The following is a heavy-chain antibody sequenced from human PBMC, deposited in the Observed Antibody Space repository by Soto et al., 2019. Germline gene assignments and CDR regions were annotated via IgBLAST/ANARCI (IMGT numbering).Heavy chain of an antibody. J-gene: IGHJ4*02. CDR2: SSGSGGDR. V-gene: IGHV3-23*01. CDR1: GFTFSSYA. D-gene: IGHD6-19*01. CDR3: AKGVNDGRGWAKHYFDY. Sequence: GGSLRLSCAASGFTFSSYAMSWVRQAPGKGLEWVSGSSGSGGDRYYADSVKGRFTISRDNSKNTLYLQMNSLRAEDTAVYYCAKGVNDGRGWAKHYFDYWGQGTLVTVSS.